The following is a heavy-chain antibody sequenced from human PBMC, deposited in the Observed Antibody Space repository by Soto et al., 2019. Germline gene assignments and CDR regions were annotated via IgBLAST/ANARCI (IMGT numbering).Heavy chain of an antibody. CDR2: IIPILGIA. Sequence: QVQLVQSGAEVKKPGSSVKVSCKASGGTFSSYTISWVRQAPGQGLEWMGRIIPILGIANYAQKFQGRVTITADKSTSTAYMELSTLRSEDTAVYYCARGYGSGSYRLDYWGQGTLVTVSS. V-gene: IGHV1-69*02. J-gene: IGHJ4*02. D-gene: IGHD3-10*01. CDR3: ARGYGSGSYRLDY. CDR1: GGTFSSYT.